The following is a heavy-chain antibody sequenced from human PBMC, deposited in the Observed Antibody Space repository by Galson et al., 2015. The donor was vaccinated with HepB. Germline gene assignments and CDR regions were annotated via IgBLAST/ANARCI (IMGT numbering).Heavy chain of an antibody. CDR1: GFTFSSYA. Sequence: SLRLSCAASGFTFSSYAMSWVRQAPGKGLEWVSAISGSGGSTYYADSVKGRFTISRDNSKNTLYLQMNSLRAEDTAVYYCAKYPFIAYGDSKYYFDYWGQGTLVTVSS. CDR2: ISGSGGST. D-gene: IGHD4-17*01. V-gene: IGHV3-23*01. J-gene: IGHJ4*02. CDR3: AKYPFIAYGDSKYYFDY.